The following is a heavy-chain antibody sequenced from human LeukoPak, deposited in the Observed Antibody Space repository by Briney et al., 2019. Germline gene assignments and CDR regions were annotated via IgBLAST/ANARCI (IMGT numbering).Heavy chain of an antibody. Sequence: SETLSLTCTVSGRSISSYYWSWIRQPAGKGLEWIGRSYTSGSTNYNPSLKSRVTMSVDTSKNQFSLKLSSVTAADTAVYYCARDMHSSGWLYYFDYWGQGTLVTVSS. V-gene: IGHV4-4*07. CDR2: SYTSGST. D-gene: IGHD6-19*01. J-gene: IGHJ4*02. CDR1: GRSISSYY. CDR3: ARDMHSSGWLYYFDY.